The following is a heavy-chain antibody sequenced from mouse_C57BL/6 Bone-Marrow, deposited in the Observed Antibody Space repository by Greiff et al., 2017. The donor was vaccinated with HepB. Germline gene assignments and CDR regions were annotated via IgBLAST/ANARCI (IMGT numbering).Heavy chain of an antibody. CDR3: ACGDTPQATDYAIGC. V-gene: IGHV1-78*01. CDR1: VYTFTYHT. J-gene: IGHJ4*01. D-gene: IGHD3-2*02. CDR2: IYPRDGST. Sequence: VQLQQSSAELAKSGASVQVSCKASVYTFTYHTSYGMMQRPEQGLEWIGYIYPRDGSTKYNEKFKGKATLTADKSSSTAYMQLISLTSEDSAVYFYACGDTPQATDYAIGCWGQGAPVTNSS.